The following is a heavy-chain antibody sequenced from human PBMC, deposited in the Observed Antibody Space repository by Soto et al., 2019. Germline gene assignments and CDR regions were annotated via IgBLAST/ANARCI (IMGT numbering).Heavy chain of an antibody. CDR3: ARDTRYCSGGSCYSGSGIDY. CDR1: GGSISSGGYY. D-gene: IGHD2-15*01. V-gene: IGHV4-31*03. J-gene: IGHJ4*02. CDR2: IYYSGST. Sequence: QVQLQESGPGLVKPSQTLSLTCTVSGGSISSGGYYWSWIRQHPGKGLEWIGYIYYSGSTYYNPCLKSRFTISVDTSKNQFSLKLSSVTAADTAVYYCARDTRYCSGGSCYSGSGIDYWGQGTLVTVSS.